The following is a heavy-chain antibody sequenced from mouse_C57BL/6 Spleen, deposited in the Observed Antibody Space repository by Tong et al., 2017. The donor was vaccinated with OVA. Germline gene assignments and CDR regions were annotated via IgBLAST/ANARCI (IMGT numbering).Heavy chain of an antibody. CDR1: GYTFTSYG. J-gene: IGHJ2*01. V-gene: IGHV1-81*01. D-gene: IGHD1-1*01. Sequence: VQLQESGAELARPGASVKLSCKASGYTFTSYGISWVKQRTGQGLEWIGEIYPRSGNTYYNEKFKGKATLTADKSSSTAYMELRSLTSEDSVVYFCAKGRYYGSSYGYFDYWGQGTTLTVSS. CDR2: IYPRSGNT. CDR3: AKGRYYGSSYGYFDY.